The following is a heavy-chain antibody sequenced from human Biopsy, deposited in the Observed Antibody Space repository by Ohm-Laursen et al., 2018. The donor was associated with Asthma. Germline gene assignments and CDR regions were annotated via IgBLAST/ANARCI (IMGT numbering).Heavy chain of an antibody. Sequence: GTLSLTCTVSCGSISGFYWSWIRQPPGKGLEWFGYIYYTGTTNYNPSLKSRVSISVDTSKNQFSLKLTSVTAADTAVYYCARDFGGWYYFDNWGQGSLVTVSS. CDR3: ARDFGGWYYFDN. V-gene: IGHV4-59*01. CDR1: CGSISGFY. D-gene: IGHD3-3*01. J-gene: IGHJ4*02. CDR2: IYYTGTT.